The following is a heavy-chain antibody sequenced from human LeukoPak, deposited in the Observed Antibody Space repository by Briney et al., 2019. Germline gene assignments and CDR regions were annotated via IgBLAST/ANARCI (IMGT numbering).Heavy chain of an antibody. CDR1: GFTFSDYY. CDR3: ATPKGRSGYSNNFDY. D-gene: IGHD3-3*01. Sequence: GGSLRLSCAASGFTFSDYYMSWIRQAPGKGLEWVSYISSSGSTIYYADSVRGRFTISRDNAKNSLHLQMNSLRAEDTAVYYCATPKGRSGYSNNFDYWGQGTLVTVSS. V-gene: IGHV3-11*01. CDR2: ISSSGSTI. J-gene: IGHJ4*02.